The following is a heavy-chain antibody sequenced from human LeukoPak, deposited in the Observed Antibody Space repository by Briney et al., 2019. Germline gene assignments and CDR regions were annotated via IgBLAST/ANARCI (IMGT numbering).Heavy chain of an antibody. D-gene: IGHD3-22*01. J-gene: IGHJ5*02. CDR3: ARDNYDSSGYYSLRWFDP. CDR2: IYTSGST. Sequence: PSQTLSLTCTVSGGSISSGSYYWSWIRQPAGRGLEWIGRIYTSGSTNYNPSLKSRVTISVDTSKNQSSLKLSSVTAADTAVYYCARDNYDSSGYYSLRWFDPWGQGTLVTVSS. V-gene: IGHV4-61*02. CDR1: GGSISSGSYY.